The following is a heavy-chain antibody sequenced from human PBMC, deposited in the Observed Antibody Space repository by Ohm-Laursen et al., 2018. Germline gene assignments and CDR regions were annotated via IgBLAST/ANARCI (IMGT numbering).Heavy chain of an antibody. CDR2: IIGNGVRT. CDR1: GFPFSTYA. V-gene: IGHV3-23*01. J-gene: IGHJ3*01. CDR3: ASRRIVTMDRGAFNV. D-gene: IGHD4-11*01. Sequence: SLRLSCAASGFPFSTYAMNWVRQAPGEGLEWVSCIIGNGVRTYYADPVKGRFTISKDKSKNMLYLQMNSLRAEDTAVYHCASRRIVTMDRGAFNVWGQGTMVTVSS.